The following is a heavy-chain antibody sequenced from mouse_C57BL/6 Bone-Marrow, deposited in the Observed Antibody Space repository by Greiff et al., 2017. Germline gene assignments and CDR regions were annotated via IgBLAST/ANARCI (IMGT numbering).Heavy chain of an antibody. CDR3: ARFYYSTYYAMDY. V-gene: IGHV5-17*01. CDR1: GFTFSDYG. D-gene: IGHD2-5*01. CDR2: ISSGSSTI. Sequence: EVKLMESGGGLVKPGGSLKLSCAASGFTFSDYGMHWVRQAPEKGLEWVAYISSGSSTIYYADTVKGRFTISRDNDKNTRFQQMTSMRSEHTARYYCARFYYSTYYAMDYWGQGTSVTVSS. J-gene: IGHJ4*01.